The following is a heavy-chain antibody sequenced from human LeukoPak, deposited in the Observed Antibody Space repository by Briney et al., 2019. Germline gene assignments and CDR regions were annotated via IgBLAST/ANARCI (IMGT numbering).Heavy chain of an antibody. D-gene: IGHD3-9*01. CDR1: GGSISSYY. V-gene: IGHV4-59*01. J-gene: IGHJ4*02. CDR3: ARTYYDILTGYYIDY. CDR2: IYYSGST. Sequence: PSETLSLTCTVSGGSISSYYWSWIRQPPGKGLEWIGYIYYSGSTNYNPSLKSRVTISVDTSKNQFSLKLSSVTAANTAVYYCARTYYDILTGYYIDYWGQGTLSPSPQ.